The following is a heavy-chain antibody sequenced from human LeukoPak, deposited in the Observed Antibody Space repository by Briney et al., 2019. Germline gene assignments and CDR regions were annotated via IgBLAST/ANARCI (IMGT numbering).Heavy chain of an antibody. Sequence: GASAKVSCKASGYTFSGYSMHWVRQAPGQGPEWMGMVNPSSGSATYAQKFQGSVTMTRDTSTTTLYMELSSLRSEDTAVYYCARDWAHGSFDYWGQGTPVIVSS. V-gene: IGHV1-46*01. D-gene: IGHD3-10*01. J-gene: IGHJ4*02. CDR1: GYTFSGYS. CDR3: ARDWAHGSFDY. CDR2: VNPSSGSA.